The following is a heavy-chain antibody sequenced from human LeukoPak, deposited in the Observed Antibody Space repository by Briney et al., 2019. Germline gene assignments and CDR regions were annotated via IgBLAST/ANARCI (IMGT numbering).Heavy chain of an antibody. CDR2: IYYSGST. D-gene: IGHD2-2*01. Sequence: KSSETLSLTCTVSGGSISSSSYYWGWIRQPPGKGLEWIGSIYYSGSTYYNPSLKSRVTISVDTSKNQFSLKLNSVTAADTAVYYCARIGYCSSTSCYGALDYWGQGTLVTVSS. J-gene: IGHJ4*02. CDR1: GGSISSSSYY. V-gene: IGHV4-39*01. CDR3: ARIGYCSSTSCYGALDY.